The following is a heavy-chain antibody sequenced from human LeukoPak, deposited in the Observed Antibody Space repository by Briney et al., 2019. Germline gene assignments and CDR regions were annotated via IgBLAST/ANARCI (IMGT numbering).Heavy chain of an antibody. Sequence: GGSLRLSCAASGFPFSSFGMSWVRQAPGKGLEWVSSITSSSSYIYYVDSVKGRFTISRDNAKNSLYLQMNSLRAEDTAVYYFVRDKQQLVKGKYNWFDPWGQGSLVTVSS. J-gene: IGHJ5*02. D-gene: IGHD1/OR15-1a*01. CDR3: VRDKQQLVKGKYNWFDP. V-gene: IGHV3-21*01. CDR1: GFPFSSFG. CDR2: ITSSSSYI.